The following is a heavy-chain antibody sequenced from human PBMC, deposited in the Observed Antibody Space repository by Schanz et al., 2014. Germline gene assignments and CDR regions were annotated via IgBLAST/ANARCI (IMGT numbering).Heavy chain of an antibody. V-gene: IGHV3-74*01. Sequence: EVQLVESGGGLVQPGGSLRLSCAASGFTFSSYWMHWVRQAPGKGLVWVSRINSDGSSTNYADSVKGRFTISRDNAKNTLYLQMNSLRAEDTAVYYCTREEYIFGKIWFDPWGQGTLVTVSS. CDR2: INSDGSST. CDR3: TREEYIFGKIWFDP. D-gene: IGHD3-3*02. CDR1: GFTFSSYW. J-gene: IGHJ5*02.